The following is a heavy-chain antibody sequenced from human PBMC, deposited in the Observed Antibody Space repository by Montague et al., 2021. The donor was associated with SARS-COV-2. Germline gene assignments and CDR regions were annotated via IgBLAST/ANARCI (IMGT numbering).Heavy chain of an antibody. D-gene: IGHD3-9*01. J-gene: IGHJ4*02. CDR3: ARDDYDILTGPSDY. CDR1: GFTFSSYA. CDR2: ISYDGSNK. V-gene: IGHV3-30*04. Sequence: SLRLSCPASGFTFSSYAMHWVRQAPGKGLEWVAAISYDGSNKYYADSVKGRFTISRDNTKNTLYVQMNSLRAEDTAVYYCARDDYDILTGPSDYWGQGTLVTVSS.